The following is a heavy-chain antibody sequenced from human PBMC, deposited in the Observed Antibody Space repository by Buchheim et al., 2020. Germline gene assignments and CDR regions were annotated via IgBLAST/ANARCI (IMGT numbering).Heavy chain of an antibody. Sequence: QVQVVESGGGVVQPGRSLRLSCTASGFTFNNDALHWVRQAPGKGLEWVALISYDGANKYYAESVKGRFTLSRDNSKNTVSLQMDSLTTEDSAVYYCSRGGGLVLAYAMDVWGQGTT. V-gene: IGHV3-30-3*01. CDR3: SRGGGLVLAYAMDV. CDR2: ISYDGANK. CDR1: GFTFNNDA. D-gene: IGHD2-15*01. J-gene: IGHJ6*02.